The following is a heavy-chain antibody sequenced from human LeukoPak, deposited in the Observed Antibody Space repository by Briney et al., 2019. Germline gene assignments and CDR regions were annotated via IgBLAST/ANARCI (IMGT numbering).Heavy chain of an antibody. V-gene: IGHV4-34*01. CDR1: GGSFSGYY. CDR3: ARLPSEYYYGSGSYYRGYYFDY. CDR2: INHSGST. J-gene: IGHJ4*02. D-gene: IGHD3-10*01. Sequence: PSETLSLTCAVYGGSFSGYYWSWLRQPPGKGLEWIGEINHSGSTNYNPSLKSRVTISVNTSKNQFSLKLSSVTAADTAVYYCARLPSEYYYGSGSYYRGYYFDYWGQGTLVTVSS.